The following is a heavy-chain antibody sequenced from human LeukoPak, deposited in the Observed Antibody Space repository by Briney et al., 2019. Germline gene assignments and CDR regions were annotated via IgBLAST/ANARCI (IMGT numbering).Heavy chain of an antibody. CDR3: ARDFVAAGRYYYGMDV. D-gene: IGHD6-13*01. CDR2: ISAYNGNT. Sequence: ASVKVSCKASGYTFTTYGISWVRQAPGQGLEWMGWISAYNGNTNYAQKLQGRVTMTTDTSTSTAYMELRSLRSDDTAVYYCARDFVAAGRYYYGMDVWGQGTTVTVSS. V-gene: IGHV1-18*01. CDR1: GYTFTTYG. J-gene: IGHJ6*02.